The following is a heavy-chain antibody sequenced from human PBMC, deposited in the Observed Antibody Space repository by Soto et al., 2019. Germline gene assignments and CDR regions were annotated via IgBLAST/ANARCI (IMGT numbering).Heavy chain of an antibody. CDR1: GGTFSSYA. D-gene: IGHD2-15*01. J-gene: IGHJ5*02. Sequence: SVKVSCKASGGTFSSYAISWVRQAPGQGLEWMGGIIPIFGTANYAQKFQGRVTITADESTSTAYMELSSLRSEDTAVYYCAREAGYCSGGSCYEVWFDPWGQGTLVTVSS. CDR3: AREAGYCSGGSCYEVWFDP. V-gene: IGHV1-69*13. CDR2: IIPIFGTA.